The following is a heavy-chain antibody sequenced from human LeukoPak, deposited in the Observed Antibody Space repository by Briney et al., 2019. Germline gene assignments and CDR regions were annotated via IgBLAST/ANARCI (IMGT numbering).Heavy chain of an antibody. CDR1: GFTFSSYA. J-gene: IGHJ4*02. CDR3: VRDIPTGYFDY. V-gene: IGHV4-59*12. D-gene: IGHD3-9*01. CDR2: IYYSGST. Sequence: PGRSLRLSCAASGFTFSSYAMSWVRQAPGKGLEWIGYIYYSGSTNYNPSLKSRVTISVDTSKNQFSLKLSSVTAADTAMYYCVRDIPTGYFDYWGQGSLVTVSS.